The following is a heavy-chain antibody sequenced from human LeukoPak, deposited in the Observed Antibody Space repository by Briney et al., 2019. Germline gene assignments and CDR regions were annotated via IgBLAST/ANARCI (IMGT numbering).Heavy chain of an antibody. CDR3: ARVGVVPAAIPDGFDI. CDR2: IYSGGST. J-gene: IGHJ3*02. V-gene: IGHV3-53*01. CDR1: GXTVSSNY. Sequence: PGGSLRLSCSASGXTVSSNYMSWVRQAPGKGLVWVSVIYSGGSTYYADSVKGRFTISRDNSKNTLYHQMNSLTAEDTAVYYCARVGVVPAAIPDGFDIWGQGTMVTVSS. D-gene: IGHD2-2*01.